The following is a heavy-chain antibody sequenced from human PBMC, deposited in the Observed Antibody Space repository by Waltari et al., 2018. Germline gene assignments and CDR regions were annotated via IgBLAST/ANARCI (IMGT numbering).Heavy chain of an antibody. Sequence: QLQLQESGPGLVKPSETLSLTCTVSGGSITSSSYYWGWIRQPPGEGLEWIGNIYYSGSTYYNPSLKSRVTISLDTSKNLFSLKLNSVTAADTAVYYCALGRRDDAYCNSLCHYFYHGMDVWGQGTTVTVSS. CDR1: GGSITSSSYY. J-gene: IGHJ6*02. CDR3: ALGRRDDAYCNSLCHYFYHGMDV. D-gene: IGHD2-15*01. V-gene: IGHV4-39*07. CDR2: IYYSGST.